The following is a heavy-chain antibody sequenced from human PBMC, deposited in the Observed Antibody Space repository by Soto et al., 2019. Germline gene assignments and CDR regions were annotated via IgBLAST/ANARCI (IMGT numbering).Heavy chain of an antibody. Sequence: GGSLRLSCAASGFIFNNYAMSWVRQAPGKGLEWVALISYDGSNKYYADSVKGRFTISRDNSKNTLYLQMNSLRAEDTAVYYCARDKRDLRFLEWSYYFDYWGQGTLVTVSS. CDR3: ARDKRDLRFLEWSYYFDY. J-gene: IGHJ4*02. CDR2: ISYDGSNK. CDR1: GFIFNNYA. V-gene: IGHV3-30-3*01. D-gene: IGHD3-3*01.